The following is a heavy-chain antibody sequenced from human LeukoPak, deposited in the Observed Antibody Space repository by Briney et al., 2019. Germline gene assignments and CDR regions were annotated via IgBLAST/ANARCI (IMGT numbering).Heavy chain of an antibody. Sequence: PAVTLSLTCTVSGGSISSSSYYWGWIRQPPGKGLEWIERYYYYGRLYYNPSLKSRVTISVDTSKNQFSLKLSSVTAADTAVYYCASYDSSGLDAFDIWGQGTIVTPSA. D-gene: IGHD3-22*01. CDR2: YYYYGRL. CDR3: ASYDSSGLDAFDI. J-gene: IGHJ3*02. V-gene: IGHV4-39*01. CDR1: GGSISSSSYY.